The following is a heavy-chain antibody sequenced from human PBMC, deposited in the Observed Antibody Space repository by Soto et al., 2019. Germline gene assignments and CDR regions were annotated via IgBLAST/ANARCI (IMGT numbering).Heavy chain of an antibody. CDR2: INPNSGNI. J-gene: IGHJ4*02. Sequence: ASVKVSCKASGNTFTSYDINWVRQATGHGLEWMGWINPNSGNIGYAQKFQGRVTMTRDTAIRTAYMEVSRLRSDDTAVYYCARNYGHDCGGGDCYFYFWGQGTLVTVSS. CDR3: ARNYGHDCGGGDCYFYF. CDR1: GNTFTSYD. V-gene: IGHV1-8*01. D-gene: IGHD2-21*01.